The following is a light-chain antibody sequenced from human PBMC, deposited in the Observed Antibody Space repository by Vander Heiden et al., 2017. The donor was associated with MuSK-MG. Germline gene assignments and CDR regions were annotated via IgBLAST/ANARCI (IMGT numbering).Light chain of an antibody. J-gene: IGLJ1*01. CDR3: QSYDDRLSGSRV. CDR2: DHN. CDR1: SSNTGAGYD. V-gene: IGLV1-40*01. Sequence: QTVLTPPPSVSGAPGQRVTISCTGSSSNTGAGYDVHWYQQLPGAAPQLLIYDHNKRPSGVPDRFSGSKSGTSASLAITGLLAEDEADYYCQSYDDRLSGSRVFGTGTKVTVL.